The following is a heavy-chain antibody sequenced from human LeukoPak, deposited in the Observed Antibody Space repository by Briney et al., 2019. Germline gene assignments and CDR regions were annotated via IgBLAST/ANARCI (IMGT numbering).Heavy chain of an antibody. CDR2: ISSSGSTI. D-gene: IGHD1-26*01. Sequence: QPGGSLRLSCAASGFTFSSYEMNWVRQAPGKGLEWVSYISSSGSTIYYADSVKGRFTISRDNAKNSLYLQMNSLRAEDTAVYYCARMARGSDGDFDYWGQGTLVTVSS. CDR1: GFTFSSYE. J-gene: IGHJ4*02. V-gene: IGHV3-48*03. CDR3: ARMARGSDGDFDY.